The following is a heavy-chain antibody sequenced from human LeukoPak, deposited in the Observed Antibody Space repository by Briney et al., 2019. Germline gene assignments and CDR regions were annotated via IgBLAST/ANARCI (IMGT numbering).Heavy chain of an antibody. Sequence: GGSLRLSCVASGFSFGKYWMSWVRQAPGKGLEWVANIKLDGSEKNYVDSVKGRFTISRDNTKNSLYLQMNSLRAEDTAVYYCAREGNWPYWYFDLWGRGTLVTVSS. V-gene: IGHV3-7*03. D-gene: IGHD1-1*01. CDR2: IKLDGSEK. CDR1: GFSFGKYW. J-gene: IGHJ2*01. CDR3: AREGNWPYWYFDL.